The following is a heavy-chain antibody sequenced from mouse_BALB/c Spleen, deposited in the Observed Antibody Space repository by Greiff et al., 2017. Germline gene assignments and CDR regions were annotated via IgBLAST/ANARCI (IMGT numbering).Heavy chain of an antibody. CDR3: TRGGYYRMDY. V-gene: IGHV1S81*02. Sequence: QVQLQQSGAEPVKPGASVKLSCKASGYTFTSYYMYWVKQRPGQGLEWIGEINPSNGGTNFNEKFKSKATLTVDKSSSTAYMQLSSLTSEDSAVYYCTRGGYYRMDYWGQGTSVTVSS. CDR2: INPSNGGT. CDR1: GYTFTSYY. J-gene: IGHJ4*01. D-gene: IGHD2-3*01.